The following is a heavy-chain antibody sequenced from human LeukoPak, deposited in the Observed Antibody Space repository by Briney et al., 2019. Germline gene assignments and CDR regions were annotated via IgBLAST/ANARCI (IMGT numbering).Heavy chain of an antibody. CDR3: ARGGYSYGAEFDY. J-gene: IGHJ4*02. CDR2: INHSGST. D-gene: IGHD5-18*01. V-gene: IGHV4-34*01. Sequence: RAGETLSLTCAVYGGSFSGYYWSWIRQPPGKGLEWIGEINHSGSTNYNPSLKSRVTISVDTAKNQCSLKLSSVTAADTAVYYCARGGYSYGAEFDYWGQGTLVTVSS. CDR1: GGSFSGYY.